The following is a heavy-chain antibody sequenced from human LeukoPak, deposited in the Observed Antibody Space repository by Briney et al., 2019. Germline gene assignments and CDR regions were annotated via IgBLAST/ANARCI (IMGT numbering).Heavy chain of an antibody. Sequence: SETLSLTCTVSGGSINYGGWIRQPPGKGLEWIGSIYYSGTTYYNPSLKSRVTISVDTSKNQFSLKLSSVTAADTAVHYCARGVVVVAAYDYWGQGTLVTVSS. CDR3: ARGVVVVAAYDY. CDR2: IYYSGTT. J-gene: IGHJ4*02. V-gene: IGHV4-39*07. D-gene: IGHD2-15*01. CDR1: GGSINY.